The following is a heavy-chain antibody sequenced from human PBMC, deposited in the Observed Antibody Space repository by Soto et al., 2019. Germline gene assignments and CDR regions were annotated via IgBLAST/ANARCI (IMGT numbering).Heavy chain of an antibody. Sequence: SCKASGYTFFTYEMNWVRQAPGKGLEWVSYISSSGSTIYYADSVKGRFTISRDNAKNSLYLQMNSLRAEDTAVYYCARAWDYYDSSGYYYRNWFDPWGQGTLVTVSS. CDR3: ARAWDYYDSSGYYYRNWFDP. J-gene: IGHJ5*02. CDR1: GYTFFTYE. D-gene: IGHD3-22*01. CDR2: ISSSGSTI. V-gene: IGHV3-48*03.